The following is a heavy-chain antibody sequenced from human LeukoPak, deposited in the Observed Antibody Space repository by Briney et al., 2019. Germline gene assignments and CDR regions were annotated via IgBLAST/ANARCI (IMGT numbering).Heavy chain of an antibody. V-gene: IGHV4-4*07. CDR3: ARDRYCSSTSCYTAFDY. CDR1: GGSISSYY. J-gene: IGHJ4*02. Sequence: PSETLSLTCTVSGGSISSYYWSWIRQPAGKGLEWIGRIYTSGSTNYNPSLKSRVTMSVDTSKNQFSLKLSSVTAADTAVYYRARDRYCSSTSCYTAFDYWGQGTLVTVSS. CDR2: IYTSGST. D-gene: IGHD2-2*02.